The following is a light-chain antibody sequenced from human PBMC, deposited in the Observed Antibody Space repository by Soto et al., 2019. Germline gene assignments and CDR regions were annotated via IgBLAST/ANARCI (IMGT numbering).Light chain of an antibody. V-gene: IGLV1-40*01. J-gene: IGLJ1*01. Sequence: QSVLTQPPSVSGAPGQRVTISCTGSSSNIGAGYDVHWYQQLPGTAPKLLIYGNSNRPSGVPDRFSGSKSGTSASLALTGLQAEDEADYYCQSYDSSLSVLYVFGTGTKLTVL. CDR3: QSYDSSLSVLYV. CDR2: GNS. CDR1: SSNIGAGYD.